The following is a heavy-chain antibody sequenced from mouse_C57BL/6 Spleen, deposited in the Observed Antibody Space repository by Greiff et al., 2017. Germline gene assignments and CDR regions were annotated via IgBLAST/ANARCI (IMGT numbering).Heavy chain of an antibody. Sequence: QVQLQQSGAELVRPGASVTLSCKASGYTFTDYEMHWVKQTPVHGLEWIGAIDPETGGTAYNQKFKGKAILTADKSSSTAYMELRSLTSEDSAVYYCTRRGYYGKKDWYFDVWGTGTTVTVSS. CDR2: IDPETGGT. V-gene: IGHV1-15*01. J-gene: IGHJ1*03. CDR1: GYTFTDYE. D-gene: IGHD2-1*01. CDR3: TRRGYYGKKDWYFDV.